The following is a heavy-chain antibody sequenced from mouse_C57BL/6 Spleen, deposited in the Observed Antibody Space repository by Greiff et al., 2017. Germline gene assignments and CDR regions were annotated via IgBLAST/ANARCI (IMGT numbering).Heavy chain of an antibody. V-gene: IGHV5-9*01. CDR2: ISGGGGNT. J-gene: IGHJ4*01. D-gene: IGHD1-1*01. CDR3: ARQGDYYGSSYDYYAMDY. CDR1: GFTFSSYT. Sequence: EVQLVESGGGLVKPGGSLKLSCAASGFTFSSYTMSWVRQTPEKRLEWVATISGGGGNTYYPDSVKGRFTISRDNAKNTLYLQMSSLRSEDTALYYCARQGDYYGSSYDYYAMDYWGQGTSVTVSS.